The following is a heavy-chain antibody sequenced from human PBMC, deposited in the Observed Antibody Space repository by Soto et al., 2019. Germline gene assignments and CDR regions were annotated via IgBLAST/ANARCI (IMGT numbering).Heavy chain of an antibody. D-gene: IGHD1-26*01. CDR1: GFIFRIFG. Sequence: QVQLVEAGGGVVQPGRSLRLSCAASGFIFRIFGMHWVRRAAGKGLEWVATISGDGNDKYYPDSMKGRFTISRDNFNNTLYLQLNSLRPEDTAVYHCVQGASTAHQPLDSWGQGVLVTVSS. V-gene: IGHV3-30*03. CDR2: ISGDGNDK. J-gene: IGHJ4*02. CDR3: VQGASTAHQPLDS.